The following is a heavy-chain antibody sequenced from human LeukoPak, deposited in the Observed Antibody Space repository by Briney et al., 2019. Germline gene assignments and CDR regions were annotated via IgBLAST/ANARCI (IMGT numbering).Heavy chain of an antibody. CDR2: ISSDNGNT. Sequence: ASVKVSCTASGYTFTTYGISWVRQAPGQGLEWMVWISSDNGNTNYAQKFQGRVTMTRNTSISTAYMELSSLRSEDTAVYYCASTLYDSSGCQIAGWVYWGQGTLVTVSS. J-gene: IGHJ4*02. CDR3: ASTLYDSSGCQIAGWVY. CDR1: GYTFTTYG. D-gene: IGHD3-22*01. V-gene: IGHV1-18*01.